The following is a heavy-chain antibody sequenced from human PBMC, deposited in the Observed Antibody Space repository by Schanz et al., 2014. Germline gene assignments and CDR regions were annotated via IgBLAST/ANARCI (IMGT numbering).Heavy chain of an antibody. D-gene: IGHD1-1*01. Sequence: VQVVQSGGGLVKPGGSLRLSCTASGFTFSSYAMSWVRQAPGKGLEWVSAISGSGGSTYYADSVKGRFTISRDNAKNSLYLEMNSLRAEDTALYYCARDRRNADLDYWGQGTLVTVSS. CDR2: ISGSGGST. J-gene: IGHJ4*02. V-gene: IGHV3-23*04. CDR3: ARDRRNADLDY. CDR1: GFTFSSYA.